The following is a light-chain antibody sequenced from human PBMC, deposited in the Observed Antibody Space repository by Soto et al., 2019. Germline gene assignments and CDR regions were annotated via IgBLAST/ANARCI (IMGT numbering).Light chain of an antibody. Sequence: DIVWTQSPGTLSLSPGEIATLSCSASQSVSNNYLAWYQQKPGQAPRLLIYGASSRATGIPDRFSGSGSETDFTLTISRLEPEDFAVYYCQQRSNWPPTFGGGTKVDI. CDR3: QQRSNWPPT. CDR2: GAS. J-gene: IGKJ4*01. CDR1: QSVSNNY. V-gene: IGKV3D-20*02.